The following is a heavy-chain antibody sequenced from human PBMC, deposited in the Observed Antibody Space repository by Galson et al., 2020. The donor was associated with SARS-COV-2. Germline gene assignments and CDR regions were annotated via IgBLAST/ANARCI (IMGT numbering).Heavy chain of an antibody. CDR2: IYYSGST. CDR3: ARDLGYCSGGSCYSGASVGFDP. CDR1: GGSISSGGYY. Sequence: SETLSLTCTVSGGSISSGGYYWSWIRQHPGKGLEWIGYIYYSGSTYYNPSLKSRVTISVDTSKNQFSLKLSSVTAADTAVYYCARDLGYCSGGSCYSGASVGFDPWGQGTLVTVSS. J-gene: IGHJ5*02. V-gene: IGHV4-31*03. D-gene: IGHD2-15*01.